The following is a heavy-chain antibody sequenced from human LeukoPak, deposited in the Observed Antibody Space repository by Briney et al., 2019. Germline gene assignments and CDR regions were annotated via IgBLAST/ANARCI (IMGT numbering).Heavy chain of an antibody. Sequence: ASVKVSCKASGYTFTSYGISWVRQAPGQGLEWLGWISAYNGKTNYAQKLQGRVTMTTDTSTSTAYMELRSLRADDTAVYYCARYQSATMIVGDYFDYWGQGTLVTVSS. D-gene: IGHD3-22*01. V-gene: IGHV1-18*01. J-gene: IGHJ4*02. CDR2: ISAYNGKT. CDR1: GYTFTSYG. CDR3: ARYQSATMIVGDYFDY.